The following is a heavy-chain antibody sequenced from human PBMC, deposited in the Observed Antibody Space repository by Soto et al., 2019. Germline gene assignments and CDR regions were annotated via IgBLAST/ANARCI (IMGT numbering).Heavy chain of an antibody. J-gene: IGHJ4*02. CDR1: GVSFRDYW. CDR3: ATWSNYRLLDC. D-gene: IGHD4-4*01. V-gene: IGHV3-7*01. Sequence: GGSLRLSCAASGVSFRDYWMSWVRQAPGKGLEWVANIKEDGSAQYYVDSVKGRFTVSRDNAKNSLYLQMNSLRVEDTAVYYCATWSNYRLLDCWGKGTLVTVSS. CDR2: IKEDGSAQ.